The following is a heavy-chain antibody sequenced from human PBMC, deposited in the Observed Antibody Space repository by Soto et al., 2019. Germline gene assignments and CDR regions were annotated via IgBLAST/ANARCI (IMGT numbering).Heavy chain of an antibody. V-gene: IGHV4-34*01. CDR3: AREMSIAAPTNENGMDV. J-gene: IGHJ6*02. Sequence: SETLSLTCAVYGGSFSGYYWSWIRQPPGKGLEWIGEINHSGSTNYNPSLKSRVTISVDTSKNQFSLKLSSVTAADTAVYYCAREMSIAAPTNENGMDVWGQGTTVTVSS. D-gene: IGHD6-6*01. CDR1: GGSFSGYY. CDR2: INHSGST.